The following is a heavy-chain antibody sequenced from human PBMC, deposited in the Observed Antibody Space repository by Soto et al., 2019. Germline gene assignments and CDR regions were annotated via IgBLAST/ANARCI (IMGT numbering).Heavy chain of an antibody. CDR1: GGSINSGDYY. J-gene: IGHJ4*02. V-gene: IGHV4-30-4*01. CDR3: ARIGLTTALL. CDR2: IYYSGST. Sequence: QVQLQESGPGLVKPSQTLSLTCTVSGGSINSGDYYWSWIRQPPGKGLEWIGYIYYSGSTYYNPPLRSRVTISIDTSKNHFFLNLSSVTAADTAVYYCARIGLTTALLWGQGTLFTVSS. D-gene: IGHD4-17*01.